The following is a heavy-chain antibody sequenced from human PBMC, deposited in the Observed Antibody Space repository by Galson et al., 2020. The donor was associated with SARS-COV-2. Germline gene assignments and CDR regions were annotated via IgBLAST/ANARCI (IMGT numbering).Heavy chain of an antibody. CDR3: ARGAGGKFMADY. D-gene: IGHD2-8*02. J-gene: IGHJ4*02. V-gene: IGHV4-4*07. CDR1: GVSISTSF. CDR2: FYSGAST. Sequence: SETLSLTCTVSGVSISTSFWSWIRQSPGKGLEWLGVFYSGASTSYNPSLKSRISMSVDMSKSQFSLRLTSVTAADAAVYYCARGAGGKFMADYWGQGTLVSVSS.